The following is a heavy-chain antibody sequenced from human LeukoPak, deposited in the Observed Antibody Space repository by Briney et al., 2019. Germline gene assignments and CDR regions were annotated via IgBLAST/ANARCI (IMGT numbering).Heavy chain of an antibody. CDR1: GGSFSGYY. D-gene: IGHD3-16*01. CDR3: VRRNYLSSRIDP. J-gene: IGHJ5*02. CDR2: INHSGGT. Sequence: SETLSLTCVVYGGSFSGYYWSWIRQPPGKGLEWIGEINHSGGTNYNPSLKSRVTISVDTSKNHFSLDLTSVTAADTAVYYCVRRNYLSSRIDPWGQGTLVTVSS. V-gene: IGHV4-34*01.